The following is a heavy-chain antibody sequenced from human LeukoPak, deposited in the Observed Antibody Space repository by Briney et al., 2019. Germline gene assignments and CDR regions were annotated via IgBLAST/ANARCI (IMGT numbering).Heavy chain of an antibody. CDR3: ARKNYYDSSGYLY. CDR2: ISAYNGDT. J-gene: IGHJ4*02. D-gene: IGHD3-22*01. Sequence: RASVKVSCKASGYTFTSYGINWVRQAPGQGLEWMGWISAYNGDTNYAQKLQGRVTMTTDTSTSTAYMELRSLRSDDTAVYYCARKNYYDSSGYLYWGQGTLVTVSS. V-gene: IGHV1-18*01. CDR1: GYTFTSYG.